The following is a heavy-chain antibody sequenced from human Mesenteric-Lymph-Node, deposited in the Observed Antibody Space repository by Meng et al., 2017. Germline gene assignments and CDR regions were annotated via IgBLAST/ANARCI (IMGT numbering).Heavy chain of an antibody. CDR1: GFTFSRAY. CDR2: INTKTDGATA. V-gene: IGHV3-15*01. Sequence: GESLKISCAASGFTFSRAYMTWVRQTPGMGLEWVGRINTKTDGATAEYAAAVKGRFTISRDDSNNTLYLQLSSLKTEDTAVYYCSTMGASRQFNYWGQGTRVTVSS. CDR3: STMGASRQFNY. J-gene: IGHJ4*02. D-gene: IGHD3-16*01.